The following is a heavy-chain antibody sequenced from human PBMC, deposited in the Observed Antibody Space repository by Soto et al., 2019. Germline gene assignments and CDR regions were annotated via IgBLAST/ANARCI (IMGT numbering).Heavy chain of an antibody. Sequence: QLQRQESGSGLEKPSKPLYLTCAVSGVSITSGGDSWSWIRQPQGKGLELRGYIYHRGSTYYTPSLTSRFTISVDRSKSQFSLKLRSVTAADTAVYYCASRAGYKIDWYLDRWGRGTLVTVSS. CDR2: IYHRGST. V-gene: IGHV4-30-2*01. D-gene: IGHD5-12*01. CDR3: ASRAGYKIDWYLDR. J-gene: IGHJ2*01. CDR1: GVSITSGGDS.